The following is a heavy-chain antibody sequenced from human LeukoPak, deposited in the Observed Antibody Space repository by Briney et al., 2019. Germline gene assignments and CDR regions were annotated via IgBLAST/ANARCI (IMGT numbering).Heavy chain of an antibody. J-gene: IGHJ3*02. D-gene: IGHD5-24*01. CDR3: ARDRSRGPGAFDI. V-gene: IGHV3-23*01. CDR2: ISGSGGST. Sequence: GGSLRLSCAASGFTFSSYAMSWVRQAPGKGLEWVSAISGSGGSTYYADSVKGRFTISRDNSKNTLYLQMNSLRAEDTAVYYCARDRSRGPGAFDIWGQGTMVTVSS. CDR1: GFTFSSYA.